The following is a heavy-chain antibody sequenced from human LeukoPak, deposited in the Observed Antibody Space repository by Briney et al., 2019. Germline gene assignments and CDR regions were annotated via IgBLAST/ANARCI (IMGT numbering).Heavy chain of an antibody. CDR1: GDSMNNYF. Sequence: SETLSLTCTVSGDSMNNYFWSWIRQPAGKGLEWIGRIFATGNTNYNPSLKSRVTMSVDTSKNQFSLDLSSVTAADTAVYFCARDSSGYLESFDYWGQGTLVTVSS. J-gene: IGHJ4*02. CDR3: ARDSSGYLESFDY. V-gene: IGHV4-4*07. CDR2: IFATGNT. D-gene: IGHD3-22*01.